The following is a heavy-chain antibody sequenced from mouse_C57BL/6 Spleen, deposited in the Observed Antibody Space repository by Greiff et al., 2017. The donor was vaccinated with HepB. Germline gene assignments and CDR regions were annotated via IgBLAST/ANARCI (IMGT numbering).Heavy chain of an antibody. CDR1: GYTFTSYW. V-gene: IGHV1-74*01. Sequence: VQLKESGAELAKPGASVKLSCKASGYTFTSYWMHWVKQRPGQGLEWIGRIHPSDSDTNYNQKFKGKATLTVDKSSSTAYMQLSSLTSEDSAVYYCAIRVDYSRGFDYWGQGTTLTVSS. D-gene: IGHD1-1*01. CDR3: AIRVDYSRGFDY. CDR2: IHPSDSDT. J-gene: IGHJ2*01.